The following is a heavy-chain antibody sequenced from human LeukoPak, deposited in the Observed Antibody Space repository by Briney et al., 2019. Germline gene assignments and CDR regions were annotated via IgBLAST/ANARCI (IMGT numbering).Heavy chain of an antibody. Sequence: GGSLRLSCAASGFTFSDYYMSWIRQAPGKGLEWVSYISSSGSTIYYADSVKGRFTISRDNAKNSLYLQMNSLRAEDTAVYYCARDPYCSSISCPAYFDYWGQGTLVTVSS. CDR1: GFTFSDYY. D-gene: IGHD2-2*01. CDR3: ARDPYCSSISCPAYFDY. V-gene: IGHV3-11*01. J-gene: IGHJ4*02. CDR2: ISSSGSTI.